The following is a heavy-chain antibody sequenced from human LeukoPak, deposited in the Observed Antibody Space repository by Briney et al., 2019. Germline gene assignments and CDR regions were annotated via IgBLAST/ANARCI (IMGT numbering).Heavy chain of an antibody. J-gene: IGHJ4*02. CDR3: AKEATRYYDILTGYWSHEFDY. CDR1: GFTFSSYG. Sequence: GRSLRLSCAASGFTFSSYGMHWVRQAPGKGLEWVAVISYDGSNKYYADSVKGRFTISRDNSKNTLYLQMNSLRAEDTAVYYCAKEATRYYDILTGYWSHEFDYWGQGTLVTVSS. V-gene: IGHV3-30*18. D-gene: IGHD3-9*01. CDR2: ISYDGSNK.